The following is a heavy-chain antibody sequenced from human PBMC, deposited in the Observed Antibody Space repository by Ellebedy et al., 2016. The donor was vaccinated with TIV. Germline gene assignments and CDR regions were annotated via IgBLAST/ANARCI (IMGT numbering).Heavy chain of an antibody. CDR2: TYYRSKWYN. Sequence: SQTLSLTCXISGDSVSSNSAAWNWIRQSPSRGLEWPGRTYYRSKWYNDYAVSVKSRITINPDTSKNQFSLQLNSVTPEDTAVYYCARGPIAVAGTHFDYWGQGTLVTVSS. CDR1: GDSVSSNSAA. CDR3: ARGPIAVAGTHFDY. D-gene: IGHD6-19*01. J-gene: IGHJ4*02. V-gene: IGHV6-1*01.